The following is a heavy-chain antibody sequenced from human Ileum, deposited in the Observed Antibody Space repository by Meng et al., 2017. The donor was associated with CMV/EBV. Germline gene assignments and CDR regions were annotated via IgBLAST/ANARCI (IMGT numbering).Heavy chain of an antibody. J-gene: IGHJ4*02. CDR1: GFTFSSYA. CDR3: ASLVTTV. V-gene: IGHV3-64*02. D-gene: IGHD4-11*01. Sequence: SLRLSCAASGFTFSSYAMHWVRQAPGKGLEYVSAISSNGGSTYYADSVKGRFTISRDNSKNTLYLQMGSLRAEDMAVYYCASLVTTVWGQGTLVTVSS. CDR2: ISSNGGST.